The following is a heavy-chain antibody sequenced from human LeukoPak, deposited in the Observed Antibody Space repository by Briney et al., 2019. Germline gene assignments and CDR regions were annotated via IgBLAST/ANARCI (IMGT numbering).Heavy chain of an antibody. CDR2: IMPMFGKA. J-gene: IGHJ5*02. V-gene: IGHV1-69*06. CDR1: GGTFSSYD. Sequence: SVKVSCKASGGTFSSYDISWVRQAPGQGLEWMGGIMPMFGKANYAQKFQGRVTITADKSTSTAYMELSSLRSEDTAVYYCARTYCGGDCYSSRGWFDTWGQGTLVTVSS. D-gene: IGHD2-21*02. CDR3: ARTYCGGDCYSSRGWFDT.